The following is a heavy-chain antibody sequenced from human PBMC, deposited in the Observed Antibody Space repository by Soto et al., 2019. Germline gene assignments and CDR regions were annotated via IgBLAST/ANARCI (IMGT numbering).Heavy chain of an antibody. Sequence: SETLSLTCTVSGGSISSGGYYWSWIRQHPGEGLEWIGYIYYSGSTYYNPSLKSRVTISVDTSKNQFSLKLSSVTAADTAVYYCARESPLSGYCSGGSCYSVDVWGQGTTVTVSS. CDR2: IYYSGST. V-gene: IGHV4-31*03. CDR3: ARESPLSGYCSGGSCYSVDV. D-gene: IGHD2-15*01. J-gene: IGHJ6*02. CDR1: GGSISSGGYY.